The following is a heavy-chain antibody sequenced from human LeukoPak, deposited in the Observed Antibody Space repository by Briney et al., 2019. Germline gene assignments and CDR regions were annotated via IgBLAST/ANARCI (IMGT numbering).Heavy chain of an antibody. Sequence: ASVKVSCKASGGTFSSYTISWVRQAPGQGLEWMGRIIPILGIANYAQKFQGRVTITADKSTSTAYIELSSLRSEDTAVYYCARERVVNGAFDIWGQGTMVTVSS. CDR1: GGTFSSYT. CDR2: IIPILGIA. CDR3: ARERVVNGAFDI. D-gene: IGHD3-3*01. V-gene: IGHV1-69*04. J-gene: IGHJ3*02.